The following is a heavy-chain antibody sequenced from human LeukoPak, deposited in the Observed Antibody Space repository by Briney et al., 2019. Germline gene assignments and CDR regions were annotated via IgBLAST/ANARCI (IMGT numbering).Heavy chain of an antibody. D-gene: IGHD6-19*01. CDR1: GYTFTSYG. V-gene: IGHV1-18*01. J-gene: IGHJ4*02. CDR3: AETSSGYDY. CDR2: ISAYNGNT. Sequence: GASVKVSCKASGYTFTSYGISWVRQAPGQGLEWMGWISAYNGNTNYAQKFQGRVTITADKSTSTAYMKLSSLRSEDTAVYYCAETSSGYDYWGQGTLVTVSS.